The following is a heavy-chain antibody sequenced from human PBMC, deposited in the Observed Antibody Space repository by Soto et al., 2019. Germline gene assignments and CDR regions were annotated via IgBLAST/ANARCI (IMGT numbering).Heavy chain of an antibody. D-gene: IGHD6-19*01. CDR2: MNQDGSEK. Sequence: EVQLVESGGALVQPGGSLRLSCAASGFTFSKFWMSWLRQAPGKGLEWVANMNQDGSEKYYLASVKGRFTISRDNAKNSLSLQISSLRAEDTAVYYCAKDASGWSVTWGQGTPVIVSS. J-gene: IGHJ4*02. CDR3: AKDASGWSVT. V-gene: IGHV3-7*04. CDR1: GFTFSKFW.